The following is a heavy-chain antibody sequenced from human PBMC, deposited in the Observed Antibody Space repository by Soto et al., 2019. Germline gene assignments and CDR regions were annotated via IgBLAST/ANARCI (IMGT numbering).Heavy chain of an antibody. J-gene: IGHJ6*02. CDR2: ISWNSGSI. CDR3: AKARGYSYGYYYGMDV. D-gene: IGHD5-18*01. V-gene: IGHV3-9*01. Sequence: GGSLRLSCAASGFTFDDYAMHWVRKAPGKGLEWVSGISWNSGSIGYADSVKGRFTISRDNAKNSLYLQMNSLRAEDTALYYCAKARGYSYGYYYGMDVWGQGTTVTVSS. CDR1: GFTFDDYA.